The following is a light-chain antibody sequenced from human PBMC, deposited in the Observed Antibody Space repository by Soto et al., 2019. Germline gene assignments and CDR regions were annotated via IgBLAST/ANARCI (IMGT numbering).Light chain of an antibody. J-gene: IGLJ2*01. CDR2: DNS. CDR1: SSNIGNNY. Sequence: QSVLTQPPSVSAAPGQNVTISCSGSSSNIGNNYVSWYQHLPGTAHKLLISDNSERPSGIPDRSSGSKSGTSATLAITGLQTGDEADYFCGTWDSSLSAVVFGGGTQLTVL. V-gene: IGLV1-51*01. CDR3: GTWDSSLSAVV.